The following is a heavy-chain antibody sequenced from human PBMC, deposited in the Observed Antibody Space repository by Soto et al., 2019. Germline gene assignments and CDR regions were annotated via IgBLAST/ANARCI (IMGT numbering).Heavy chain of an antibody. V-gene: IGHV3-21*01. Sequence: EVQLVESGGGLVKPGGSLRLSCAASGFTFSSYSMNWVRQAPGKGLEWVSSISSSSSYIYYADSVKGRFTISRDNAKNSLYLQMNSLRGEATAVYYCALMVRGVISTLSDYWGQGTLVTFSA. D-gene: IGHD3-10*01. CDR1: GFTFSSYS. J-gene: IGHJ4*02. CDR3: ALMVRGVISTLSDY. CDR2: ISSSSSYI.